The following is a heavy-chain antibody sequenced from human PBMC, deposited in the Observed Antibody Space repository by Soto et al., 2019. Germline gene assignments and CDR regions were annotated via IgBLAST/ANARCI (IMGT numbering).Heavy chain of an antibody. CDR1: GGSINSNNYF. CDR2: VYHSGST. V-gene: IGHV4-39*02. Sequence: QLGLLESAPGRVKPSETLSLTCNVSGGSINSNNYFRDWIRQPPGNGLEWIGTVYHSGSTYYNPSLKSRVTLSLEKPKSHFSLKLGTFRGADTAVYDCARDMGDGYCSSWYVRPFDEWGQGTLVIVSS. CDR3: ARDMGDGYCSSWYVRPFDE. D-gene: IGHD6-13*01. J-gene: IGHJ4*02.